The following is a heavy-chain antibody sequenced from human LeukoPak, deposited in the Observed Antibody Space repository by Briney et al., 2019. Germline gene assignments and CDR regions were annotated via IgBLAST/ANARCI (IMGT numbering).Heavy chain of an antibody. Sequence: GGSLRLSCAASGFTVSSNYMSWLRQAPGKGLEWVSVIYSGGSTYYADSVKGRFTISRDNSKNTLYLQMNSLRAEDTAVSYCVSSGYYYGENFDYWGQGTLVTVSS. J-gene: IGHJ4*02. D-gene: IGHD3-22*01. CDR3: VSSGYYYGENFDY. CDR2: IYSGGST. CDR1: GFTVSSNY. V-gene: IGHV3-66*02.